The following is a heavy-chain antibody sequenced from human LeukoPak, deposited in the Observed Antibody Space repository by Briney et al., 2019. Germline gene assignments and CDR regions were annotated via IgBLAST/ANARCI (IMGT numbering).Heavy chain of an antibody. Sequence: GGSLRLSCAASGFTFSSYWMSWVRQAPGKGVEWVANIKQDGSEKYYVDSVKGRFTISRDNAKNSLYLQMNSLRAEDTAVYYCARVQGYYYASGSSYYFDYWGQGTLVTVSS. CDR2: IKQDGSEK. J-gene: IGHJ4*02. CDR1: GFTFSSYW. V-gene: IGHV3-7*01. D-gene: IGHD3-10*01. CDR3: ARVQGYYYASGSSYYFDY.